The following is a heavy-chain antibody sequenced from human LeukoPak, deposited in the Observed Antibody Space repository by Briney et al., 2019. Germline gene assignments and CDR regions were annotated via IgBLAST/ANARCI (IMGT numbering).Heavy chain of an antibody. J-gene: IGHJ4*02. CDR1: GFTFSTYW. Sequence: PGGSPRLSCAASGFTFSTYWMHWVRQAPGKGLVWVSRINSIGSSTHYADSVKGRFTISRDNAKNTLYLQMNSLRAEDTAVYYCARDLDTAKVTGFSWGQGTLVTVSS. CDR3: ARDLDTAKVTGFS. V-gene: IGHV3-74*01. CDR2: INSIGSST. D-gene: IGHD5-18*01.